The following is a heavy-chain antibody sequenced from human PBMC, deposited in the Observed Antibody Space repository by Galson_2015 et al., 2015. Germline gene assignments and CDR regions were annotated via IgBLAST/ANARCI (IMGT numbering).Heavy chain of an antibody. CDR3: ARGNIVVVVAAPFDY. Sequence: SVKVSCKASGGTFSSYAISWVRQAPGQGLEWMGGIIPIFGTANYAQKFQGRVTITADESTSTAYMELSSLRSEDTAVYYCARGNIVVVVAAPFDYWGQGTLVTVSS. J-gene: IGHJ4*02. V-gene: IGHV1-69*13. CDR1: GGTFSSYA. D-gene: IGHD2-15*01. CDR2: IIPIFGTA.